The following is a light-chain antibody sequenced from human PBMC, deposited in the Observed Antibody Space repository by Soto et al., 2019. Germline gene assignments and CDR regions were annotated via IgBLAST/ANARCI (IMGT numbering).Light chain of an antibody. CDR2: EVS. CDR1: TSDVGGYNY. Sequence: QSARAQPASVSGSPGQSITISCTGTTSDVGGYNYVSWYQQHPGKVPKLLIHEVSNRPSGVSNRFSGSKSGNTASLTISGLQAEDEADYYCLSKTSSISYVFGTGTKVPS. CDR3: LSKTSSISYV. V-gene: IGLV2-14*01. J-gene: IGLJ1*01.